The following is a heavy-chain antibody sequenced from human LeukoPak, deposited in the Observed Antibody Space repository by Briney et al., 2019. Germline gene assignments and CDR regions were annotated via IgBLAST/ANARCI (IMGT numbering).Heavy chain of an antibody. D-gene: IGHD3-22*01. J-gene: IGHJ3*01. Sequence: ASVKVSCKVSGYTLTELSMHWVRQAPGKGLEWMGGFDPEDGETIYAQKFQGRVTMTEDTSTDTAYMELSSLRSEDTAVYYCATDSLEGVYYYDSSVDRLGFWGQGTMVTVSS. CDR1: GYTLTELS. CDR2: FDPEDGET. CDR3: ATDSLEGVYYYDSSVDRLGF. V-gene: IGHV1-24*01.